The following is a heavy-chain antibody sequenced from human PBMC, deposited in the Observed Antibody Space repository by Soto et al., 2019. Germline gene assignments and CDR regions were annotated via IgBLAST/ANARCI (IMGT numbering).Heavy chain of an antibody. V-gene: IGHV3-23*01. CDR1: GFTFSSYA. CDR3: AKDPGKQQLVLLAAPRLTAVSSDY. CDR2: ISGSGGST. D-gene: IGHD6-13*01. J-gene: IGHJ4*02. Sequence: GGSLRLACAASGFTFSSYAMSWVRQAPGKGLEWVSAISGSGGSTYYADSVRGRFTISRDNSKNTLYLQMNSLRAEDTAVYYCAKDPGKQQLVLLAAPRLTAVSSDYWGQGTLVTVSS.